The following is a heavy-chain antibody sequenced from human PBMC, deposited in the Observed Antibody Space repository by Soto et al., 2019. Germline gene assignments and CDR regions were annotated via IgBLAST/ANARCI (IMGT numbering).Heavy chain of an antibody. CDR3: AKDSRPIWFGEFLYGMDV. CDR2: ISGSGGST. D-gene: IGHD3-10*01. CDR1: GFTFSSYA. J-gene: IGHJ6*02. V-gene: IGHV3-23*01. Sequence: PGGSLRLSCAASGFTFSSYATSWVRQAPGKGLEWVSAISGSGGSTYYADSVKGRFTISRDNSENTLYLQMNSLRAEDTAVYYCAKDSRPIWFGEFLYGMDVWGQGTTVTVSS.